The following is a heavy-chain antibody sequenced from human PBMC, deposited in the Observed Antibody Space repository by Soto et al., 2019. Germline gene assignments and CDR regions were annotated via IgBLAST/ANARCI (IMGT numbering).Heavy chain of an antibody. Sequence: QVQLVESGGGVVQPGRSLRLSCAASGFSFSSYGMHRVRQAPGKGLEWVAMISYDGTDEYYADSLKGRFTISRDNSKNAVYLRMNSLRAEDTAVYYCAKQECDWKDHFDYWGQGTLVTASS. V-gene: IGHV3-30*18. CDR1: GFSFSSYG. J-gene: IGHJ4*02. CDR3: AKQECDWKDHFDY. D-gene: IGHD1-1*01. CDR2: ISYDGTDE.